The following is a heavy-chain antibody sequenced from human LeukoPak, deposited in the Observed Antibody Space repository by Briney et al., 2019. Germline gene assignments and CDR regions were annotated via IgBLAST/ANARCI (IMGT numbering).Heavy chain of an antibody. CDR3: TRDPYSSSWAGLIGYYFDH. CDR1: GFTFGSYW. D-gene: IGHD6-13*01. CDR2: IDNDGSGV. V-gene: IGHV3-74*01. Sequence: GGSLRLSCAASGFTFGSYWMHWVRQAPGKGLVWVSRIDNDGSGVTFADSVKGRFTISRDNAKNTVYLHMNSLRAEDTAVYYCTRDPYSSSWAGLIGYYFDHWGQGTLVTVSS. J-gene: IGHJ4*02.